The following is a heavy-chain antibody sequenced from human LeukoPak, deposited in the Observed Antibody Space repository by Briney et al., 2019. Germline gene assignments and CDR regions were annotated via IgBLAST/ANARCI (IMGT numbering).Heavy chain of an antibody. D-gene: IGHD1-26*01. V-gene: IGHV3-30-3*01. Sequence: GRSLRLSCAASGFTFSSYAMHWVRQAPGKGLEWVAVISYDGSNKYYADSMKGRFTISRDNSKNTLYLQMNSLRAEDTAVYYCARDYGRSGSYRWFDPWGQGTLVTVSS. CDR2: ISYDGSNK. CDR1: GFTFSSYA. J-gene: IGHJ5*02. CDR3: ARDYGRSGSYRWFDP.